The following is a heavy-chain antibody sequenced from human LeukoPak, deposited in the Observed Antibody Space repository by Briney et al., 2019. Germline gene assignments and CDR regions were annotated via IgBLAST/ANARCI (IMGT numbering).Heavy chain of an antibody. Sequence: ASVKVSCKASGYTFTSYDINWVRQATGQGLEWMGWMNPNSGNTGYAQKFQGRVTMTRNISISTAYMELSSLRSEDTAVYYCARGVRRCGSSTSCYIYYFDYWGQGTLVTVSS. CDR1: GYTFTSYD. CDR2: MNPNSGNT. V-gene: IGHV1-8*01. J-gene: IGHJ4*02. CDR3: ARGVRRCGSSTSCYIYYFDY. D-gene: IGHD2-2*01.